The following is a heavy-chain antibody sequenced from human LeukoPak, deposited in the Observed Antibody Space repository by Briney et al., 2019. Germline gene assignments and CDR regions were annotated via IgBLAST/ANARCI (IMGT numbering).Heavy chain of an antibody. V-gene: IGHV1-69*13. Sequence: GASVTVSCKASGGTFRTNAISWVRQAPGQGLEWMGGIIPMSGTADYAQSFQGRVTITADESTSTAYMELSSLRSDDTAVYFCTRVPEMPDYWGQGTLVTVSS. D-gene: IGHD5-24*01. J-gene: IGHJ4*02. CDR2: IIPMSGTA. CDR3: TRVPEMPDY. CDR1: GGTFRTNA.